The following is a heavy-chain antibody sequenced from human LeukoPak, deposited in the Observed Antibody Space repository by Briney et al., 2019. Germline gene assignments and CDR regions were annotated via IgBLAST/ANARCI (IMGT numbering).Heavy chain of an antibody. V-gene: IGHV4-59*01. CDR1: GGSISSYY. Sequence: PSETLSLTCTVSGGSISSYYWSWIRQPPGKGLEWIGYIYYSGSTNYNPSLKSRVTISVDTSKNQFSLKLSSVTAADTAVYYCARGGPIGQYYYGMDVWGQGTTVTVSS. J-gene: IGHJ6*02. CDR3: ARGGPIGQYYYGMDV. CDR2: IYYSGST.